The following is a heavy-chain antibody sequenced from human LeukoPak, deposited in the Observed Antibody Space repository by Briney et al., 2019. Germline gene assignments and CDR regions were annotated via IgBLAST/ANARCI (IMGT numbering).Heavy chain of an antibody. CDR2: IRDDGSNK. V-gene: IGHV3-30*02. CDR3: PQDLPPVFDL. CDR1: GFTLRSYG. J-gene: IGHJ3*01. Sequence: GGSLRLSCAASGFTLRSYGMHWVRQAPGKGLGWVSFIRDDGSNKYYVESVKGRFTVSRDDSKDTLYLQLNCLRPEDTAVYYCPQDLPPVFDLWPQGTMVTVSS.